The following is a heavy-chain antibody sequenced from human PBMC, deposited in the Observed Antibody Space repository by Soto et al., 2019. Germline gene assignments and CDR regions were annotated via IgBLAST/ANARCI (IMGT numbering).Heavy chain of an antibody. V-gene: IGHV3-30*03. D-gene: IGHD3-10*01. CDR1: GFTFSSYG. CDR3: ASLTMVRALDYGMDV. J-gene: IGHJ6*02. CDR2: ISYDGSNK. Sequence: QVQLVESGGGVVQPGRSLRLSCAASGFTFSSYGMHWVRQAPGKGLEWVAVISYDGSNKYYADSVKGRFTISRDNSKNTLYLQMNSLRAEDTAVYYCASLTMVRALDYGMDVWGQGTTVTVSS.